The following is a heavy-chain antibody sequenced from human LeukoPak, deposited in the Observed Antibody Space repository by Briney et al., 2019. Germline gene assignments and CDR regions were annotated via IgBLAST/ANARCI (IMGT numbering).Heavy chain of an antibody. J-gene: IGHJ4*02. CDR2: IKAKIHGETI. CDR1: GITLSDFW. D-gene: IGHD5-24*01. V-gene: IGHV3-15*01. Sequence: GGSLRLSCAACGITLSDFWFSWVRQAPGKGLEWVARIKAKIHGETIDYAAPVRGRFIISRDDSRNTVYLQMNSLKFEDTAMYYCTRRSTIWGRGTRVTVSS. CDR3: TRRSTI.